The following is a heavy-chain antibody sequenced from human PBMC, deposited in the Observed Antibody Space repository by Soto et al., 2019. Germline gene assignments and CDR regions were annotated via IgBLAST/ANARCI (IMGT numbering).Heavy chain of an antibody. V-gene: IGHV3-23*01. CDR2: ISGSGGST. D-gene: IGHD1-26*01. J-gene: IGHJ6*02. CDR3: AKDLIQDSGRYPYYYYGMDV. CDR1: GFTFSSYA. Sequence: GGSLRLSCAASGFTFSSYAMSWVRQAPGKGLEWVSAISGSGGSTYYANSVKGRFTISRDHSKNTLYLQMNSLRAEDTAVYYCAKDLIQDSGRYPYYYYGMDVWGQGTTVTVSS.